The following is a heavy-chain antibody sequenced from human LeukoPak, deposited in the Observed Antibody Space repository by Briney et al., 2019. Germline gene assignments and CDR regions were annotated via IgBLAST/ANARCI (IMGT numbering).Heavy chain of an antibody. CDR1: GGSISSYY. J-gene: IGHJ6*02. CDR2: IYYSGST. CDR3: AREGRSSSSWYIYGMDV. D-gene: IGHD6-13*01. Sequence: KPSETLSLTCTVSGGSISSYYWSWLRQPPGKGLEWIGYIYYSGSTNYNPSLKSRVTISVDTSKNQFSLKLSSVTAADTAVYYCAREGRSSSSWYIYGMDVWGQGTTVTVSS. V-gene: IGHV4-59*01.